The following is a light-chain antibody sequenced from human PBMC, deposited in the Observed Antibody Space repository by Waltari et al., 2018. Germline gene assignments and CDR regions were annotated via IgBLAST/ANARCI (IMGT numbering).Light chain of an antibody. Sequence: DIVMTQSPLSLPVTPGEPATISCRSSQSLLHSNGYNYLDWYLQKPGQSPQFLIYLGSNRDSGVPDRFSGSGSGTDFTLKSSRVEAEDVGVYYCMQALQTPLTFGGGTKVEIK. CDR1: QSLLHSNGYNY. J-gene: IGKJ4*01. CDR3: MQALQTPLT. V-gene: IGKV2-28*01. CDR2: LGS.